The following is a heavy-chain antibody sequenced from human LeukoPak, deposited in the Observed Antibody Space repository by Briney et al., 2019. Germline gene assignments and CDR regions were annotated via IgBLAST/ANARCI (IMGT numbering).Heavy chain of an antibody. CDR3: ARVSIDYGMDV. Sequence: PGGSLILSCAVSGFTFSSYGMHWVRQAPGKGLEWVAVIWYDGSNKYYADSVRGRFTISRDNSKNTLYLQMNSLRAEDTAVYYCARVSIDYGMDVWGQGTTVTVSS. V-gene: IGHV3-33*01. J-gene: IGHJ6*02. CDR1: GFTFSSYG. CDR2: IWYDGSNK. D-gene: IGHD5-24*01.